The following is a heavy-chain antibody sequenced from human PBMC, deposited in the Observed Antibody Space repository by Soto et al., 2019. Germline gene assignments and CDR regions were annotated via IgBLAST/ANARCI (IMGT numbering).Heavy chain of an antibody. CDR2: IGSNGVST. J-gene: IGHJ6*02. V-gene: IGHV3-64D*06. D-gene: IGHD3-10*01. CDR3: VTPYYYGSGSYPWYYAMDV. CDR1: GFIFSSYA. Sequence: EVQLVESGGGLVQPGGSLRLSCSASGFIFSSYAMYWVRQAPGRGLEYVSTIGSNGVSTYYAESVKGRFTVSRDNSKNTLYLQMSSLRAEDTAVYYCVTPYYYGSGSYPWYYAMDVWGPGTTVTVSS.